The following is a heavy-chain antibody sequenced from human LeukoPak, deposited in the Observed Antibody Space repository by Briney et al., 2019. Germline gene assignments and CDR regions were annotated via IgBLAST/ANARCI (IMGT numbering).Heavy chain of an antibody. Sequence: ASVKVSCKASGYTFTSYGISWVRQAPGQGLEGMGWISAYNGNTNYAQKLQGRVTMTTDTSTSTAYMELRSLRSDDTAVYYCARAFSVVPAASRWFDPWGQGTLVTVSS. D-gene: IGHD2-2*01. V-gene: IGHV1-18*01. CDR2: ISAYNGNT. CDR1: GYTFTSYG. CDR3: ARAFSVVPAASRWFDP. J-gene: IGHJ5*02.